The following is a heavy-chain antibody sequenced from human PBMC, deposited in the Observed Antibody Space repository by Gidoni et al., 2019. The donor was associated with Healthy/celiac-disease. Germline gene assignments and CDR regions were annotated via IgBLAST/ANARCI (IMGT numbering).Heavy chain of an antibody. CDR2: IYWNDDK. J-gene: IGHJ5*02. CDR1: GFSLSTSGVG. Sequence: QITLKESGPTLVKPTQTLTLTCTFSGFSLSTSGVGVGWIRQPPGKALEWLALIYWNDDKRYSPSLKSRLTITKDTSKNQVVLTMTNMDPVDTATYYCARRSGRLPPVNWFDPWGQGTLVTVSS. V-gene: IGHV2-5*01. D-gene: IGHD5-12*01. CDR3: ARRSGRLPPVNWFDP.